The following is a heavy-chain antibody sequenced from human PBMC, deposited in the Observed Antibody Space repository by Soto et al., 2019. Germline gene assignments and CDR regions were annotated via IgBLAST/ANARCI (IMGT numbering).Heavy chain of an antibody. Sequence: GGSLRLSCAASGFTFSSYEMNWVRQAPGKGLEWVSYISSSGSTIYYADSVKGRFTISRDNAKNSLYLQMNSLRAEDTAVYYCARGVRKLAGRDYYYYYYMDVWGKGTTVTVSS. CDR2: ISSSGSTI. J-gene: IGHJ6*03. CDR1: GFTFSSYE. CDR3: ARGVRKLAGRDYYYYYYMDV. V-gene: IGHV3-48*03. D-gene: IGHD3-10*01.